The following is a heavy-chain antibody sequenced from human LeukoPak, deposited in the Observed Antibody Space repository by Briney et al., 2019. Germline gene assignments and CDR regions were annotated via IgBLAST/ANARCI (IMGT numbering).Heavy chain of an antibody. V-gene: IGHV3-23*01. D-gene: IGHD2-2*01. Sequence: QAGGSLRLSCAASGFTFSSYAMSWVRQAPGKGLEWVSAISGSGGSTYYADSVKGRFTISRDNSKNTLYLQMNSLKTEDTAVYYCTTAEISSTSPYRGYYYYYYMDVWGKGTTVTVSS. CDR1: GFTFSSYA. J-gene: IGHJ6*03. CDR2: ISGSGGST. CDR3: TTAEISSTSPYRGYYYYYYMDV.